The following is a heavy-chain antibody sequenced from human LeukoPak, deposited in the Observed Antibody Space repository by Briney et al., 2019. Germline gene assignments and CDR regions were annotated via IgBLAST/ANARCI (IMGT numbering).Heavy chain of an antibody. CDR1: GYTFTSYD. CDR2: MNPNSGNT. J-gene: IGHJ5*02. CDR3: ATLLWFGELFGWFDP. V-gene: IGHV1-8*01. Sequence: ASVKVSCKASGYTFTSYDINWVRQATGQGLEWMGWMNPNSGNTGYAQKCQGRVTMTRNTSISTAYMELSSLRSEDTAVYYCATLLWFGELFGWFDPWGQGTLVTVSS. D-gene: IGHD3-10*01.